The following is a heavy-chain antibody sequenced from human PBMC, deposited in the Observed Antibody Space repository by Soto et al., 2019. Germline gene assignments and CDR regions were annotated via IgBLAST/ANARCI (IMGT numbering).Heavy chain of an antibody. V-gene: IGHV3-74*03. J-gene: IGHJ6*02. CDR3: AREGSLGLDV. CDR2: INGDGASL. CDR1: GFIFSSFW. Sequence: EVRLEEAGGGFVQPGGSLRVSRSGSGFIFSSFWMHWVRQGPGKGLEWVSRINGDGASLAYADSVKGRFSISRDNVKNTLHLQMNSLGADVPAVYFCAREGSLGLDVWARGTTVTVSS. D-gene: IGHD3-10*01.